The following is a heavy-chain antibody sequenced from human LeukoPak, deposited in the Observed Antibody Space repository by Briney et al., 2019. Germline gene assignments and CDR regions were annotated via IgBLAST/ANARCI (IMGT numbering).Heavy chain of an antibody. Sequence: GGSLRLSCAASGFTFSNYAMSWVRQAPGKGLEWVPVISGSGGSTYYADSVKGRFTISRDNSKNTLYLQMNSLRAEDTALYYCAKEPYSSGWNWFDPWGQGTLVTVSS. CDR1: GFTFSNYA. V-gene: IGHV3-23*01. J-gene: IGHJ5*02. CDR3: AKEPYSSGWNWFDP. CDR2: ISGSGGST. D-gene: IGHD6-19*01.